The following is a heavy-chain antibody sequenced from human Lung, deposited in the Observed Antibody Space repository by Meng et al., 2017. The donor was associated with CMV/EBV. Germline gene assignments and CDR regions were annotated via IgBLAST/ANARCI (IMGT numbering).Heavy chain of an antibody. D-gene: IGHD2-2*01. CDR1: GYTFTTYD. V-gene: IGHV1-8*01. CDR3: ARTRIEVEPDGRKIKYYNYGMDV. Sequence: ASVKVSCKASGYTFTTYDINWVRQATGQGLEWMGWMNPNSGNTGYAQKFQGRVTLPRVTSISTAYMELSSLTSDDTAVYYCARTRIEVEPDGRKIKYYNYGMDVWGQGXTVTVSS. CDR2: MNPNSGNT. J-gene: IGHJ6*02.